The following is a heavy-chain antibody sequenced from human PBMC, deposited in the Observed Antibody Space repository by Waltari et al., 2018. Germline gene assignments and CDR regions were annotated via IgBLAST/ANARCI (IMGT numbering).Heavy chain of an antibody. D-gene: IGHD3-3*01. CDR1: GGSISSSSYY. CDR2: IYYRGST. V-gene: IGHV4-39*01. Sequence: QLQLQESGPGLVKPSETLSLTCTVSGGSISSSSYYWGWIRQPPGTGLEWIGSIYYRGSTYYNRSLKSRVTISVDTAKNQFSLKLSSVTAADTAVYYCARRGYYDFWSGLGDFDYWGQGTLVTVSS. J-gene: IGHJ4*02. CDR3: ARRGYYDFWSGLGDFDY.